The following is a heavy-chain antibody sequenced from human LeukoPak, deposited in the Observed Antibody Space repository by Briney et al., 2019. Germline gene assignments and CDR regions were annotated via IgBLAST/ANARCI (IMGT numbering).Heavy chain of an antibody. J-gene: IGHJ4*02. V-gene: IGHV4-4*09. CDR2: IAHSGEA. Sequence: SETLSLTCTVSGVSITSYYWSWIPQPPGKALESIAYIAHSGEANYNPSLKSRATISMLTSKNQFSRKLNPVTAADTTVYYCARTARIFDFWGQGIQVTVS. CDR1: GVSITSYY. D-gene: IGHD5-18*01. CDR3: ARTARIFDF.